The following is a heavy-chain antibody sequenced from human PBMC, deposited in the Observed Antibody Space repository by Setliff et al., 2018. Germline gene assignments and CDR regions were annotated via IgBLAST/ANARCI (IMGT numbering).Heavy chain of an antibody. V-gene: IGHV4-39*07. CDR2: IYYSGST. CDR3: ARDWGSSGWYFDY. D-gene: IGHD6-19*01. J-gene: IGHJ4*02. CDR1: GGSISSSSYY. Sequence: SETLSLTCTVSGGSISSSSYYWGWIRQPPGKGLEWIGSIYYSGSTYYNPSLKSRVTISVDRSKNQFSLKLSSGTAADTAVYYCARDWGSSGWYFDYWGQGTLVTVSS.